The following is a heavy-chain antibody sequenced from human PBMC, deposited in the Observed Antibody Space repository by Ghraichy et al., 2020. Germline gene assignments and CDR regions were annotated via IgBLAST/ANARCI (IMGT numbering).Heavy chain of an antibody. CDR3: ARLLWYPSDWYFDL. V-gene: IGHV4-59*08. CDR2: IYYSGST. CDR1: GGSISSYY. J-gene: IGHJ2*01. D-gene: IGHD6-13*01. Sequence: SETLSLTCTVSGGSISSYYWSWIRQPPGKGLEWIGYIYYSGSTNYNPSLKSRVTISVDTSKNQFSLKLSSVTAADTAVYYCARLLWYPSDWYFDLWGRGTLVTVSS.